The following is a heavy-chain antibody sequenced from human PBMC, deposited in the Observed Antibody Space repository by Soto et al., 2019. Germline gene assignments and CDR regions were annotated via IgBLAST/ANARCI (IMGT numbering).Heavy chain of an antibody. J-gene: IGHJ4*02. CDR3: ARDSRADGYNYDYFDY. Sequence: GGSLRLCCTASVFTFSNYAMHWVRQAPGKGLEWVAVISYDGNNKYYADSVKGRFTISRDNSKNTLYLQMNSLRAEDTAVYYCARDSRADGYNYDYFDYWGQGTLVTVSS. CDR1: VFTFSNYA. V-gene: IGHV3-30-3*01. D-gene: IGHD5-12*01. CDR2: ISYDGNNK.